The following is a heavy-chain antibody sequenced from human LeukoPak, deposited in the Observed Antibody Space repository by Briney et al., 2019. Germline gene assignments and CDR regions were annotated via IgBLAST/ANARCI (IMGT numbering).Heavy chain of an antibody. J-gene: IGHJ4*02. Sequence: SETLSLTCAVYGGSFSGYYWSWIRQPPGKGLEWIGEINHSGSTNYNPSLKSRVTISVDTSKNQFSLKLSSVTAADTAVYYCARGMGYYGSGTFDYWGQGTLVTVSS. D-gene: IGHD3-10*01. CDR2: INHSGST. CDR1: GGSFSGYY. CDR3: ARGMGYYGSGTFDY. V-gene: IGHV4-34*01.